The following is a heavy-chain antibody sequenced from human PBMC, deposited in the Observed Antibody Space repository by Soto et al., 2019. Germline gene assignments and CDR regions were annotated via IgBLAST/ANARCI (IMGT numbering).Heavy chain of an antibody. J-gene: IGHJ3*02. D-gene: IGHD2-2*01. CDR2: INSDGSST. V-gene: IGHV3-74*01. CDR3: ARATDAIGLYAFDI. CDR1: GFTFSSYW. Sequence: GSLRLSCAASGFTFSSYWVHWVRQAPGKGLVWVSRINSDGSSTSYADSAKGRFTISRDNAKNTLYLQMNSLRADDTAVYYCARATDAIGLYAFDIWGQGTMVTVSS.